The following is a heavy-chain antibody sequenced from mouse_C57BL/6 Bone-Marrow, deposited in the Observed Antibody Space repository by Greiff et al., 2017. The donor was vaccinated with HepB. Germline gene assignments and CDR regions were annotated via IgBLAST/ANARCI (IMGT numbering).Heavy chain of an antibody. CDR1: GYSITSGYY. CDR3: ARDPYYYGSSLYYFDY. J-gene: IGHJ2*01. CDR2: ISYDGSN. Sequence: EVQLQQSGPGLVKPSQSLSLTCSVPGYSITSGYYWNWIRQFPGNKLEWMGYISYDGSNNYNPSLKNRISITRDTSKNQFFLKLNSVTTEDTATYYCARDPYYYGSSLYYFDYWGQGTTLTVSS. V-gene: IGHV3-6*01. D-gene: IGHD1-1*01.